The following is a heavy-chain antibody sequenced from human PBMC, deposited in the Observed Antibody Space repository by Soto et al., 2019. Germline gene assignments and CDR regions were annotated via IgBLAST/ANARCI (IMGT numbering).Heavy chain of an antibody. CDR1: SGSISSSNW. V-gene: IGHV4-4*02. Sequence: QVQLQESGPGLVKPSGTLSLTCAVSSGSISSSNWWRWVRQPPGKGLEWIGEIYHSGSTNYNPSLKSRVTMSVDKSRNQFSLKLSSVTAADTAVYYCARSDAYIWFDPWGQGTLVTVSS. J-gene: IGHJ5*02. CDR3: ARSDAYIWFDP. CDR2: IYHSGST.